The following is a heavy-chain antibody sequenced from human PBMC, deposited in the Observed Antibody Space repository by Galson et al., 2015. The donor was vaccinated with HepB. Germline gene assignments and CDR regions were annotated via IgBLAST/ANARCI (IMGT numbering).Heavy chain of an antibody. CDR1: GFTFSSYS. CDR2: ILSDGNT. J-gene: IGHJ4*02. V-gene: IGHV3-23*01. CDR3: ARRVSGNFDL. D-gene: IGHD3-10*01. Sequence: SLRLSCAASGFTFSSYSMNWVRQAPGKGLEWVSAILSDGNTYYTDSVKGRFTILRDNSKNTLDLRMNSLRVEDTAVYFCARRVSGNFDLWGQGTLVTVSS.